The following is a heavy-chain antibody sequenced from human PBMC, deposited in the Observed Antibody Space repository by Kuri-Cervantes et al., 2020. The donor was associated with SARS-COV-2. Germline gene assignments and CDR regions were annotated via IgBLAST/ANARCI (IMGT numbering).Heavy chain of an antibody. CDR1: GYTFTSYD. J-gene: IGHJ4*02. V-gene: IGHV1-8*02. Sequence: ASVKVSCKASGYTFTSYDINWVRQATGQGLEWMGWMNPNSGNTGYAQKFQGRVTMTRNTSISTAYMELSSLRSEDTAMYYCATNWEHDRRLDYWGQGTLVTVSS. CDR3: ATNWEHDRRLDY. CDR2: MNPNSGNT. D-gene: IGHD1-26*01.